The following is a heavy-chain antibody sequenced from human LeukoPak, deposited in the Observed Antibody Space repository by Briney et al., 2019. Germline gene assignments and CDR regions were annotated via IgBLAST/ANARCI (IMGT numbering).Heavy chain of an antibody. CDR3: ARSSGWSNFDY. V-gene: IGHV3-74*01. Sequence: GGSLRLSCAASGFTFSSYWMHWVRQAPGKGLVWVSRINSDGSSTSYADSAKGRFTISRDNAKNTLYLQMNSLRAEDTAVYYCARSSGWSNFDYWGQGTLVTVSS. J-gene: IGHJ4*02. D-gene: IGHD6-19*01. CDR1: GFTFSSYW. CDR2: INSDGSST.